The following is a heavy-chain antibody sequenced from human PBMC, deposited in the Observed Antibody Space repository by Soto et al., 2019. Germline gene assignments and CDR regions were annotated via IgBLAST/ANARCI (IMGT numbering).Heavy chain of an antibody. J-gene: IGHJ6*02. CDR1: GGSISSSSYY. V-gene: IGHV4-39*01. CDR3: ASTGGWYEGDYYYGMDV. CDR2: IYYSGST. Sequence: SETLSLTCTVSGGSISSSSYYWGWIRQPPGKGLEWIGSIYYSGSTYYNPSLKSRVTISVDTSKNQFSLKLSSVTAADTAVYYCASTGGWYEGDYYYGMDVWGQGTTVTVSS. D-gene: IGHD6-19*01.